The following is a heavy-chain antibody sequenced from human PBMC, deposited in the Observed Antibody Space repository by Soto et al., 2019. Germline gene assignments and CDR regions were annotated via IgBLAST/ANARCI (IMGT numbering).Heavy chain of an antibody. CDR3: ARSDTAMDYYYYGMDV. Sequence: GEYLRLSCAASGFTFSSYEMNWVRQAPGKGLEWVSYISSSGSTIYYADSVKGRFTISRDNAKNSLYLQMNSLRAEDTAVYYCARSDTAMDYYYYGMDVWGQGTTVTVSS. V-gene: IGHV3-48*03. CDR1: GFTFSSYE. D-gene: IGHD5-18*01. CDR2: ISSSGSTI. J-gene: IGHJ6*02.